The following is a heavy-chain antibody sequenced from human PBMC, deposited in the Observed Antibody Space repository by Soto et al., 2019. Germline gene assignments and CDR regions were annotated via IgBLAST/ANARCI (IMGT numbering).Heavy chain of an antibody. CDR2: MYSGGST. CDR1: GFTVSSNY. J-gene: IGHJ3*02. D-gene: IGHD6-13*01. V-gene: IGHV3-66*01. CDR3: AKKAAGYLVDAFDI. Sequence: GGSLRLSCAASGFTVSSNYMSWVRQAPGKGLEWVSVMYSGGSTYYADSVKGRFTISRDNSKNTLYLQMNSLRAEDTAVYYCAKKAAGYLVDAFDIWGQGTMVTVSS.